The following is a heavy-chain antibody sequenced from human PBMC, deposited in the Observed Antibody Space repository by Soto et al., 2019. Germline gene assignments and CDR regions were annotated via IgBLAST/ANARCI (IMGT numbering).Heavy chain of an antibody. D-gene: IGHD6-13*01. CDR3: ARGPAGTDLFDP. Sequence: ASVKVSCKASGYTFTSYAMHWVRQAPGQRLEWMGWINAGNGNTKYSQKFQGRVTITRDTSASTAYMELSSLRSEDTAVYYCARGPAGTDLFDPCGQGTLVTVYS. V-gene: IGHV1-3*01. CDR2: INAGNGNT. CDR1: GYTFTSYA. J-gene: IGHJ5*02.